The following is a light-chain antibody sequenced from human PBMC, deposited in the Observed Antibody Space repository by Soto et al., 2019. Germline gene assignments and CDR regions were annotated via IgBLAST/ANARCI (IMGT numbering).Light chain of an antibody. V-gene: IGKV1-9*01. Sequence: IQLTQSPSSLSASVGDRVTISCRASQGIANFLAWYQQKPGKAPKLLIYGASTLQSGVPSRFSGSGSGTYFTLTISSLQPEDVATYYCQQLNSGPIPFGPGTKVDIK. CDR2: GAS. CDR1: QGIANF. J-gene: IGKJ3*01. CDR3: QQLNSGPIP.